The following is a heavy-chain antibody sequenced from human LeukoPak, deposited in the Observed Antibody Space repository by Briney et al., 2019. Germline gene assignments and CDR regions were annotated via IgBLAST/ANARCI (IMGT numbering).Heavy chain of an antibody. V-gene: IGHV4-59*12. CDR3: ARGSVLAAYYSFDY. D-gene: IGHD3-9*01. J-gene: IGHJ4*02. CDR1: GGSISSYY. Sequence: PSETLSLTCTVSGGSISSYYWSWVRQPPGKGLEWIGYIYYSGSTNYNPSLKSRVTMSLDTSKNQFSLKLTSMTAADTAVYYCARGSVLAAYYSFDYWGQGTLVTVSS. CDR2: IYYSGST.